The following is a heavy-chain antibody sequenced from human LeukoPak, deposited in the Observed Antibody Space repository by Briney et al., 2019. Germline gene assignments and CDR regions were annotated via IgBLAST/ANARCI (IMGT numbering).Heavy chain of an antibody. CDR1: GFTFSNYI. V-gene: IGHV3-21*01. J-gene: IGHJ6*02. CDR2: VSSTSTYI. D-gene: IGHD3/OR15-3a*01. Sequence: GGSLRLSCAASGFTFSNYIMNWVRQAPGKGPEWVSFVSSTSTYIYYADSVKGRFTISRDNAKKSVYLQMNSLRAEDTAVYYCARAFGRDYGMDVWGQGTTVTVSS. CDR3: ARAFGRDYGMDV.